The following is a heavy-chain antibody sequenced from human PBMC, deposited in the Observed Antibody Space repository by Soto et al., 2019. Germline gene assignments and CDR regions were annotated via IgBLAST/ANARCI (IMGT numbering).Heavy chain of an antibody. CDR3: ARGEDYYDSSGSTNWFDP. V-gene: IGHV1-69*13. Sequence: ASVKVSCKASGGTFSSYAISWVRQAPGQGLEWMGGIIPIFGTANYAQKFQGRVTITADESTSTAYMELSSLRSEDMAVYYCARGEDYYDSSGSTNWFDPWGQGTLVTVSS. D-gene: IGHD3-22*01. CDR1: GGTFSSYA. CDR2: IIPIFGTA. J-gene: IGHJ5*02.